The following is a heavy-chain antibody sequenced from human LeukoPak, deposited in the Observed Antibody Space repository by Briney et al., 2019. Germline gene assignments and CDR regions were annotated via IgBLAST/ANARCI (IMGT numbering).Heavy chain of an antibody. CDR1: GGSINSFY. CDR3: ARGGHSSAWFNY. J-gene: IGHJ4*02. D-gene: IGHD6-13*01. V-gene: IGHV4-59*08. Sequence: SETLSLTCTVSGGSINSFYWSWIRQPPGKGLEWIGYVYYTGSTNYNPSLKSRVTISVDTSKSQFSPKLTSVTAADTAVYFCARGGHSSAWFNYWGQGTLVTVSS. CDR2: VYYTGST.